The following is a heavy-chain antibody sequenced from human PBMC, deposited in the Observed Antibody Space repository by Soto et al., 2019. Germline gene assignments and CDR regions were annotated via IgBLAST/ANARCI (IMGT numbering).Heavy chain of an antibody. Sequence: GGSLRLSCAASGFTFSSYGMHWVRQAPGKGLEWVAVISYDGSNKYYADSVKGRFTISRDNSKNTLYLQMNSLRAEDTAVYYCAKCLTTEPYYYYGMDVWGQGTTVTVSS. CDR1: GFTFSSYG. CDR2: ISYDGSNK. CDR3: AKCLTTEPYYYYGMDV. V-gene: IGHV3-30*18. D-gene: IGHD4-4*01. J-gene: IGHJ6*02.